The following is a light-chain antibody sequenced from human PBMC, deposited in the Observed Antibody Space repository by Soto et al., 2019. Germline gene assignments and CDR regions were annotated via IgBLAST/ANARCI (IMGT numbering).Light chain of an antibody. Sequence: DIEMTQSPSTLSASVGDRVVITCRASQGISTYLAWYQQKPGKAPKLLIYAASTLQSGVPLSFSGSGSGTSFTLTISSLQPEDFATYYCQQLLSYPITFGQGTRLEIK. J-gene: IGKJ5*01. V-gene: IGKV1-9*01. CDR3: QQLLSYPIT. CDR1: QGISTY. CDR2: AAS.